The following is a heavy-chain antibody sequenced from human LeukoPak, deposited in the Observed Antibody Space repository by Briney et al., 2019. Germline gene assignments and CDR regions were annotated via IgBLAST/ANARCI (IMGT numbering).Heavy chain of an antibody. CDR2: ISAYNGNT. V-gene: IGHV1-18*01. Sequence: ASVKVSCKASGYTFTSYGISWVRQAPGQGLEWMGWISAYNGNTNYAQKLQGRVTMTTDTSTSTAYMELRSLRSDDTAVYYCARVGYGFWSGYNYYYGMDVWGQGTTVTVSS. CDR3: ARVGYGFWSGYNYYYGMDV. CDR1: GYTFTSYG. D-gene: IGHD3-3*01. J-gene: IGHJ6*02.